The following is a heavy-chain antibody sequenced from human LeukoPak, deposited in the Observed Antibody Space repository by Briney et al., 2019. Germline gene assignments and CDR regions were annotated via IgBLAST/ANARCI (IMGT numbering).Heavy chain of an antibody. J-gene: IGHJ4*02. Sequence: PGGSLRLSCAASGFTFSSYSMNWVRQAPGKGLEWVSSISSSSSYIYYADSVKGRFTISRDNAKNSLYLQMNSLRAEDTAVYYCARIGSWYSHYFDYWGQGTLVTVSS. D-gene: IGHD6-13*01. V-gene: IGHV3-21*01. CDR1: GFTFSSYS. CDR3: ARIGSWYSHYFDY. CDR2: ISSSSSYI.